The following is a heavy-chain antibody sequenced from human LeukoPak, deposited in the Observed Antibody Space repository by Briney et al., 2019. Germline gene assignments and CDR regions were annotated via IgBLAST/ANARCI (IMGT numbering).Heavy chain of an antibody. CDR2: ISGSGGGT. J-gene: IGHJ4*02. CDR1: GFTFSSYA. Sequence: GGSLRLSCAASGFTFSSYAMSWVRQAPGKGLEWISAISGSGGGTYYADSVKGRFTISRDNSKNTLYLQMNSLRAEDTAVYYCAKDYGVAVAGTYYFDYWGQGTLVTVSS. CDR3: AKDYGVAVAGTYYFDY. V-gene: IGHV3-23*01. D-gene: IGHD6-19*01.